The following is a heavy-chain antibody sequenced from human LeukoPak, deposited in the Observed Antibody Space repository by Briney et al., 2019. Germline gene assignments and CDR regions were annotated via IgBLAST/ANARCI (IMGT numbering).Heavy chain of an antibody. D-gene: IGHD3-9*01. Sequence: SQTLSLTCTVSGGSISSGSYYWSWIRQPAGKGLEWIGRIYTSGSTNYNPSLRSRVTISVDTSKSQFSLKLSSVTAADTAVYYCARIDILTGYFNYWGQGTLVTVSS. V-gene: IGHV4-61*02. J-gene: IGHJ4*02. CDR3: ARIDILTGYFNY. CDR1: GGSISSGSYY. CDR2: IYTSGST.